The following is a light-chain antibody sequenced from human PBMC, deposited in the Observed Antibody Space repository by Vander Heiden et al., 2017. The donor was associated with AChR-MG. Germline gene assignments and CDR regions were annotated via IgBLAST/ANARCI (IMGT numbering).Light chain of an antibody. V-gene: IGLV2-11*01. CDR3: CSYAGSYTFV. Sequence: QSALTQPRSVSGPPGQSVTISCTGTSSVVGGYNYVSWYQQHPGKAPNLMIYDVSKRPSGVPDRFSGSKSGNTASLTISGLQAEDEADYYCCSYAGSYTFVFGTGTKVTVL. CDR2: DVS. J-gene: IGLJ1*01. CDR1: SSVVGGYNY.